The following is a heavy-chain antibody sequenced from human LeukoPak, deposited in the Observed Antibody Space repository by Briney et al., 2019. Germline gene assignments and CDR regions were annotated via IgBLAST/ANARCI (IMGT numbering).Heavy chain of an antibody. V-gene: IGHV3-30*02. Sequence: GGSLRLSCAASGFTFSTYGLHWVRQAPGKGLQWVAFVRYDGTEKYYADSVKGRFTISKDTSKNTLYLQMNSLRAEDTAVYYCAKGGGTYFDWFRDYYYYYYMDVWGKGTTVTVSS. CDR2: VRYDGTEK. D-gene: IGHD3-9*01. CDR1: GFTFSTYG. J-gene: IGHJ6*03. CDR3: AKGGGTYFDWFRDYYYYYYMDV.